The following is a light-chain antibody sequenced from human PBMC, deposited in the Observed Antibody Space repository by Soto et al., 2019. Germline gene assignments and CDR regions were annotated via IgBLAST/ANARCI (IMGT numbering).Light chain of an antibody. CDR2: TNN. CDR1: TSNIGSHT. Sequence: QPVLTQPPSASGTPGQRVTISCSGSTSNIGSHTVNWYQHLPGTAPKLLITTNNQRPSGVPDRFSGYKSDTSASLVISGLQSEDEAHYYCATWDDSLKGVFGTGTKLTVL. V-gene: IGLV1-44*01. J-gene: IGLJ1*01. CDR3: ATWDDSLKGV.